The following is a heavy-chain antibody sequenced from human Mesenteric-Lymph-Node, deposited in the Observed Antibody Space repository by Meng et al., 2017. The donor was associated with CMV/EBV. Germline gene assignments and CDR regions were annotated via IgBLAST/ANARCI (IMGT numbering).Heavy chain of an antibody. CDR3: AKPGYCSITSCSSSAFDV. V-gene: IGHV3-30-3*02. Sequence: GESLKISCAASGFTFSSYAMHWVRQAPGKGLEWVAVISYDGSNKYYADSVKGRFTISRDNSKNTLYLQMNSLRAEDTAVYYCAKPGYCSITSCSSSAFDVWGQGTMVTVSS. CDR1: GFTFSSYA. CDR2: ISYDGSNK. J-gene: IGHJ3*01. D-gene: IGHD2-2*01.